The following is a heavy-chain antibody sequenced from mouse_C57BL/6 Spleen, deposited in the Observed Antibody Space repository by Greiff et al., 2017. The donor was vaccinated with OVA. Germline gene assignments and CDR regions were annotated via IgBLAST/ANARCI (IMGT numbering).Heavy chain of an antibody. CDR3: AKLTGNFDY. V-gene: IGHV1-55*01. J-gene: IGHJ2*01. D-gene: IGHD4-1*01. Sequence: QVHVKQPGAELVKPGASVKMSCKASGYTFTSYWITWVKQRPGQGLEWIGDIYPGSGSTNYNEKFKSKATLTVDTSSSTAYMQLSSLTSEDSAVYYCAKLTGNFDYWGQGTTLTVSS. CDR1: GYTFTSYW. CDR2: IYPGSGST.